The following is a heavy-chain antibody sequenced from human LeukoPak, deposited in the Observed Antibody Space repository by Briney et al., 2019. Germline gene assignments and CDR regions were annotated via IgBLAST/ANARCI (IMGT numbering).Heavy chain of an antibody. CDR1: GYTFTGYY. Sequence: ASVKVSCKASGYTFTGYYMHWVRQAPGQGLEWMGWINPNSGGTNYAQKFQGRVTMTRDTSISTAYMELSRLRSDDTAVYYCARGSGQVTTWIQLWSEAFDYWGQGTLVTVSS. V-gene: IGHV1-2*02. J-gene: IGHJ4*02. CDR3: ARGSGQVTTWIQLWSEAFDY. CDR2: INPNSGGT. D-gene: IGHD5-18*01.